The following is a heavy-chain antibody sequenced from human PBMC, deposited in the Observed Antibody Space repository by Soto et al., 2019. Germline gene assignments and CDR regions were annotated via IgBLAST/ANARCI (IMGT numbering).Heavy chain of an antibody. CDR1: GGTFSSYA. D-gene: IGHD2-2*01. CDR3: ARGYCSSTSCYHYYYYGMDV. CDR2: IIPIFGTA. J-gene: IGHJ6*02. V-gene: IGHV1-69*01. Sequence: QVQLVQSGAEVKQPGSSVKVSCKASGGTFSSYAISWVRQAPGQGLEWMGGIIPIFGTANYAQKFQGRVTITADESTSTAYMELSSLRSEDTAVYYCARGYCSSTSCYHYYYYGMDVWGQGTTVTVSS.